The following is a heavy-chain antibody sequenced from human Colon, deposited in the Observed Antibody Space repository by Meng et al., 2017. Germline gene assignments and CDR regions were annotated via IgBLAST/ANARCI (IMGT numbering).Heavy chain of an antibody. Sequence: QGQLKGSGPGLVKPSGTRSLTCAVSSGSISSSNWWSWVRQPPGKGLEWIGEISQSGTTYYNPSLKSRVTITGDWSKNQFSLNLNSVTAADTALYYCVRQGMTSYSWGYWGQGTLVTVSS. V-gene: IGHV4-4*02. CDR1: SGSISSSNW. J-gene: IGHJ4*02. CDR3: VRQGMTSYSWGY. CDR2: ISQSGTT. D-gene: IGHD3-9*01.